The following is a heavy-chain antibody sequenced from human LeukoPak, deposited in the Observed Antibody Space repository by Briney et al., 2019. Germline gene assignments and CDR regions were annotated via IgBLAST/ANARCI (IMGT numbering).Heavy chain of an antibody. CDR1: GYSFTSYY. Sequence: ASVKVSCKASGYSFTSYYMHWVRQAPGQGLEWMGIINPSGGSTSYAQKFQGRVTMTRDMSTSTVYMELSSLRSEDTAVNYCAREGEAYCGGDCSFDYWGQGTLVTVSS. V-gene: IGHV1-46*01. J-gene: IGHJ4*02. CDR2: INPSGGST. D-gene: IGHD2-21*02. CDR3: AREGEAYCGGDCSFDY.